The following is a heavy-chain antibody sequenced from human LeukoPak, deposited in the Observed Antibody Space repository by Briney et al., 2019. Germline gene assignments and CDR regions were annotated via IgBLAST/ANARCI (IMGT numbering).Heavy chain of an antibody. J-gene: IGHJ4*02. Sequence: PGRSLRLSCAASGFTFRSFGMHWVRQAPGKGLEWVAVISYDGRNKYYADSVKGRFIISRDNSKNTVFLQMNSLRPEDMAVYYCAKDLYDRSGYYYTVMDYWGQGTLVTVTS. CDR2: ISYDGRNK. D-gene: IGHD3-22*01. CDR1: GFTFRSFG. CDR3: AKDLYDRSGYYYTVMDY. V-gene: IGHV3-30*18.